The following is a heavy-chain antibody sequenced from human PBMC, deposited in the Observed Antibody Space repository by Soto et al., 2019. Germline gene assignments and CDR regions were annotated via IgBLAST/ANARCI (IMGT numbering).Heavy chain of an antibody. J-gene: IGHJ4*02. V-gene: IGHV1-18*01. Sequence: QVQLVQSGGEVKKPGASVKVSCKASGDTVTKYGIRWVRQAPGQGLEWLGWISFYNGHTNYALKFQDRITFTTDPSTSTASMELRSLTSDDTAVYYCASATSIAVAGKETWGQGILVTVSS. CDR2: ISFYNGHT. D-gene: IGHD6-19*01. CDR3: ASATSIAVAGKET. CDR1: GDTVTKYG.